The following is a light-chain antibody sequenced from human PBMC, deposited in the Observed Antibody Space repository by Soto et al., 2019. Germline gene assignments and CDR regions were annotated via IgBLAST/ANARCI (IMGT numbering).Light chain of an antibody. CDR1: QSVASSY. J-gene: IGKJ1*01. CDR2: SAS. V-gene: IGKV3-20*01. CDR3: HQFGSLPET. Sequence: EVVLTQSPGTLSLSPGERVTISCRASQSVASSYLAWYQQKPDRAPRLLFYSASSRATGIPDRFSGSGSGTDFTLTISRLEPEDFAVYYCHQFGSLPETFGQGTNVEI.